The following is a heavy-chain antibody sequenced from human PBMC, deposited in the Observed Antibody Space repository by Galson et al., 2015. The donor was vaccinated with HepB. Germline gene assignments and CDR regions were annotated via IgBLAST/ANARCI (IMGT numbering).Heavy chain of an antibody. J-gene: IGHJ4*02. Sequence: SLRLSCAASGFTFSTSNMNWVRQAPGKGLEWVSSITSSSSYIYYADSVKGRFTISRDNAKNSLYLQMDNLRAEDTAVYYCARDFYDHLTGYYLDYWGQGILVTVSS. CDR3: ARDFYDHLTGYYLDY. CDR2: ITSSSSYI. CDR1: GFTFSTSN. V-gene: IGHV3-21*01. D-gene: IGHD3-9*01.